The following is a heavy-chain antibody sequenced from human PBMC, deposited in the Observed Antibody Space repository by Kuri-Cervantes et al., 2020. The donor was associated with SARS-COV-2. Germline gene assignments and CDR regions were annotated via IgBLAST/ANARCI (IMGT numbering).Heavy chain of an antibody. J-gene: IGHJ3*01. CDR1: GFTFTDYW. CDR2: VRPDGNSK. V-gene: IGHV3-7*03. Sequence: GESLKISCAASGFTFTDYWMSWARQAPGKGLEWVGNVRPDGNSKGYVDAVKGRFTISRDNAKNSLYLQMDSLSAEDTAVYYCARDDRAGHFDVWGQGTMVTVSS. D-gene: IGHD3-10*01. CDR3: ARDDRAGHFDV.